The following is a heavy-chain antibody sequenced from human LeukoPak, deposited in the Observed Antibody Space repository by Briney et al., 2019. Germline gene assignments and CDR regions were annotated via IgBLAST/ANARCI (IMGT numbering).Heavy chain of an antibody. J-gene: IGHJ4*02. CDR3: AKEGSSGRSDY. D-gene: IGHD6-19*01. CDR2: ISWNSGSI. Sequence: GGSLRLSCAASGFTFDDYAMHWVRQAPGKGLEWVSGISWNSGSIGYADSVKGRFTISRDNAKNSLYLQMNSLRAEDTALYYCAKEGSSGRSDYWGQGTLVTVSS. CDR1: GFTFDDYA. V-gene: IGHV3-9*01.